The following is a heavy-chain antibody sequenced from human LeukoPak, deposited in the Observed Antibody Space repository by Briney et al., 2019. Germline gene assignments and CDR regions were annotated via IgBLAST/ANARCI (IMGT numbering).Heavy chain of an antibody. V-gene: IGHV4-39*07. CDR1: GGSISSSSYY. CDR3: ARVGYFETYYMDV. Sequence: SETLSLTCTVSGGSISSSSYYWAWIRQPPGKGLEWIGSIYYSGSTYYNPSLKSRITISVDTSKNQFSLKLSSVTAADTAVYYCARVGYFETYYMDVWGKGTTVTISS. CDR2: IYYSGST. D-gene: IGHD1-1*01. J-gene: IGHJ6*03.